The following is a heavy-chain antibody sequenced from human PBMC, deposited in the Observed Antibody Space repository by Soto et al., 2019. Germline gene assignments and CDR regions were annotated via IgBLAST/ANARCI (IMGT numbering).Heavy chain of an antibody. D-gene: IGHD2-15*01. Sequence: GGSLRLSCAASGFTFSSYAMHWVRQAPGKGLEWVAVISYDGSNKYYADSVKGRFTISRDNSKNTLYLQMNSLRAEDTAVYYCARGGSGLYFDYWGQGTLVTVSS. CDR2: ISYDGSNK. V-gene: IGHV3-30-3*01. J-gene: IGHJ4*02. CDR1: GFTFSSYA. CDR3: ARGGSGLYFDY.